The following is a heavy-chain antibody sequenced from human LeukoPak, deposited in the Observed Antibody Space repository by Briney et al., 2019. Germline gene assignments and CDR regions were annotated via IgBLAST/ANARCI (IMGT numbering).Heavy chain of an antibody. Sequence: PGRSLRLSCAASGFTFTTYGIHWVRQAPGKGLEWVAVISYDGTNKYFADSVKGRFTISRDNSKNTLYLQMNSLRAEDTAVYYCATGYDTSGYPNWFDPWGQGTLVTVSS. CDR2: ISYDGTNK. CDR3: ATGYDTSGYPNWFDP. V-gene: IGHV3-30*03. CDR1: GFTFTTYG. D-gene: IGHD3-22*01. J-gene: IGHJ5*02.